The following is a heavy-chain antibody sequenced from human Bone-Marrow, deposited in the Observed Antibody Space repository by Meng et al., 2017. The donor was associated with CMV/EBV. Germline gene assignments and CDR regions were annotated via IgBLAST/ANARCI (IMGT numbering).Heavy chain of an antibody. CDR2: IKSKTDGRTT. CDR3: TTDRFAQPGPIDY. J-gene: IGHJ4*02. D-gene: IGHD1-14*01. Sequence: SGSTFSSYGMHWVRKAPGRGLEWVGRIKSKTDGRTTDYAAPVKGRFTISRDDSKNTLYLQMNSLKTEDTAVYYCTTDRFAQPGPIDYWGQGTLVTVSS. V-gene: IGHV3-15*07. CDR1: GSTFSSYG.